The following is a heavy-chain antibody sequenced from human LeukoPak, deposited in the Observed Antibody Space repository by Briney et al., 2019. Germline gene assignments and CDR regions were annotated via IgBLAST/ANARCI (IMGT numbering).Heavy chain of an antibody. D-gene: IGHD3-22*01. CDR1: GYTFTDYH. CDR3: ARTGVGSGLTY. V-gene: IGHV1-2*02. Sequence: ASVKVSCTASGYTFTDYHIYWLRQAPGQGLEWMAWIFPKTGATTYAREFQGRVTLTSDTSIRTAYMDLRALTSDDTAVYFCARTGVGSGLTYWGQGTQVTVSS. J-gene: IGHJ4*02. CDR2: IFPKTGAT.